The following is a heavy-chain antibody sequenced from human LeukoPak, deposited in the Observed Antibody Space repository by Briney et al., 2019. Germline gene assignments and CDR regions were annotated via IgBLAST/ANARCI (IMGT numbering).Heavy chain of an antibody. J-gene: IGHJ4*02. V-gene: IGHV4-38-2*01. Sequence: SETLPLTCGISGHSTTRGYYWAWFRQSPGKGPEWIATFFQSEKSFYNASLESRVIMSLDTSKGQFSLNLTSVTAADTAVYYCARVLPVPYLLDSWGQGTHVTVSS. D-gene: IGHD3-10*02. CDR1: GHSTTRGYY. CDR2: FFQSEKS. CDR3: ARVLPVPYLLDS.